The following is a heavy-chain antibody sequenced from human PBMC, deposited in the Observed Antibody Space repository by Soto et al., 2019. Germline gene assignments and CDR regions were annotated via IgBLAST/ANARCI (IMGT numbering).Heavy chain of an antibody. Sequence: EVQLVESGGGLVQPGESLKLSCAASGFTFSGSAMHWVRQASGKGLEWVGRIRSKANNYATAYSASVKGRFTISRDDSKNTAYLQMNSLKTDDTAVYYCSSVRVTSGWYLWGQGTLVTFSS. CDR1: GFTFSGSA. CDR3: SSVRVTSGWYL. J-gene: IGHJ5*02. V-gene: IGHV3-73*01. D-gene: IGHD6-19*01. CDR2: IRSKANNYAT.